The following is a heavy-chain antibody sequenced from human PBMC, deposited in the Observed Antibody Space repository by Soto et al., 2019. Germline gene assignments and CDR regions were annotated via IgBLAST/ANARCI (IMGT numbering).Heavy chain of an antibody. CDR3: AKVSGVSRFEYQLLAFDAFDI. V-gene: IGHV3-23*01. J-gene: IGHJ3*02. CDR2: ISGSGGST. Sequence: PGGSLRLSCTASGFILSSYAMSWVRQAPGKGLEWVSAISGSGGSTYYADSVKGRFTISRDNSKNTLYLQMNSLRAEDTAVYYCAKVSGVSRFEYQLLAFDAFDIWGQGTMVTVSS. CDR1: GFILSSYA. D-gene: IGHD2-2*01.